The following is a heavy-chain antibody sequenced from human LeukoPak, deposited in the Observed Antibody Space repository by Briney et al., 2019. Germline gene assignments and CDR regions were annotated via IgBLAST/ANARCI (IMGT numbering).Heavy chain of an antibody. D-gene: IGHD3-10*01. V-gene: IGHV1-18*01. CDR2: ISAYNGNT. CDR1: GYTFTSYG. CDR3: ARDQPITMVRGVIIEANWFDP. J-gene: IGHJ5*02. Sequence: ASVKVSCKASGYTFTSYGISWVRQAPGQGLEWMGWISAYNGNTNYAQKLQGRVTMTTDTSTSTAYMELRSLRSDDTAVYYCARDQPITMVRGVIIEANWFDPWGQGTLVTVSS.